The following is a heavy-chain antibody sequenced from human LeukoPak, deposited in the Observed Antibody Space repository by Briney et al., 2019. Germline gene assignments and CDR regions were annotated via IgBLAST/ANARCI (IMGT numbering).Heavy chain of an antibody. CDR2: IEDNGIN. CDR3: AGSDYHGEGSHPVFDAFDV. CDR1: GGSVSSYF. D-gene: IGHD3-10*01. Sequence: GTLSLSCTVSGGSVSSYFRSWIRRPPGKGLEWVGYIEDNGINNYSAFFKRRVNISIRKSKNHLFLKLSTVIAADTTVYYCAGSDYHGEGSHPVFDAFDVWGQGTRVTVLS. J-gene: IGHJ3*01. V-gene: IGHV4-59*02.